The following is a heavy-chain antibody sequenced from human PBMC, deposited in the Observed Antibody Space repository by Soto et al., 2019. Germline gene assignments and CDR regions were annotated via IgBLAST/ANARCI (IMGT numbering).Heavy chain of an antibody. CDR2: FDPEDGET. CDR1: GYTLTELS. D-gene: IGHD4-17*01. Sequence: ASVKVSCKVSGYTLTELSMHWVRQAPGKGLEWMGGFDPEDGETIYAQKFQGRVTMTEDTSTDTAYMELSSLRSEDTAVYYCATVLRYNTVTTRPAYWGQRTLVTVSS. J-gene: IGHJ4*02. CDR3: ATVLRYNTVTTRPAY. V-gene: IGHV1-24*01.